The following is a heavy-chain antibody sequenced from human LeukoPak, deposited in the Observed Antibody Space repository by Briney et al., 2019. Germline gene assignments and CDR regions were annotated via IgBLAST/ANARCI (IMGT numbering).Heavy chain of an antibody. V-gene: IGHV3-23*01. J-gene: IGHJ2*01. CDR3: AKGNWGERLDWYIDL. Sequence: GGSLRLSCAASGFTFSSYDMSWVRQAPGSGLEWVSGITGSGGSTYYADSVKGRFTISRDNSKNTLYLQMNSLRAEDTAVYYCAKGNWGERLDWYIDLWGRGTLVTVSS. CDR1: GFTFSSYD. CDR2: ITGSGGST. D-gene: IGHD1-26*01.